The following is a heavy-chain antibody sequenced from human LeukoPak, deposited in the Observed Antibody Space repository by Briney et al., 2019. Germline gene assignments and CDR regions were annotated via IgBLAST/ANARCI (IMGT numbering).Heavy chain of an antibody. J-gene: IGHJ4*02. CDR3: AHRSTYYYDSSGYWYY. V-gene: IGHV2-5*02. Sequence: SGPTLVNPTQTLTLTCTFSGFPLSTRGVGVGWTRQPPGKALEWLPLIHWDDDKRCSPSLKSRLTITKDTSKNQVVLTMTNMDPVDTATYYCAHRSTYYYDSSGYWYYWGQGTLVTVSS. CDR2: IHWDDDK. CDR1: GFPLSTRGVG. D-gene: IGHD3-22*01.